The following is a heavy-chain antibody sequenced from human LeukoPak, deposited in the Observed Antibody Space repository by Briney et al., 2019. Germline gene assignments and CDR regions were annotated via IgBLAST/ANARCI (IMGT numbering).Heavy chain of an antibody. Sequence: PSETLSLTCTVSGGSISSSSHYWGWIRQSPGKGLEWIGGFYYSGSTYYNTFLKSRVTISGDTSKNQFSLRLNSVTAADTAVYYCARRGDRSYGLHFDYWGQGTLVTVSS. CDR3: ARRGDRSYGLHFDY. CDR1: GGSISSSSHY. J-gene: IGHJ4*02. V-gene: IGHV4-39*01. D-gene: IGHD5-18*01. CDR2: FYYSGST.